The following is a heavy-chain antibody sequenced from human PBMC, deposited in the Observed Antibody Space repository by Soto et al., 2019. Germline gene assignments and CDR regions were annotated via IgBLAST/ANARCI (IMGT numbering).Heavy chain of an antibody. J-gene: IGHJ6*02. CDR2: ISYDGSNK. V-gene: IGHV3-30-3*01. D-gene: IGHD2-2*01. CDR3: ARTYCSSTSCYRYYYYGMDV. Sequence: QVQLVESGGGVVQPGRSLRLSCAASGFTFSSYAMHWVRQAPGKGLEWVAVISYDGSNKYYADSVKGRFTISRDNSKNKLYLKMNSLRAEDTAVYYCARTYCSSTSCYRYYYYGMDVWGQGTTVTVSS. CDR1: GFTFSSYA.